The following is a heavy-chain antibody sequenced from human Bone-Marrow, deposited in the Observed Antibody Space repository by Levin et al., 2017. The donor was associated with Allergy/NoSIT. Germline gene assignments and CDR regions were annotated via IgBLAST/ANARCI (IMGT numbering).Heavy chain of an antibody. D-gene: IGHD2-2*01. CDR1: GFTFSSYA. V-gene: IGHV3-23*01. CDR3: AKKWADIVVVPAAMLLDIPTFWYFDL. J-gene: IGHJ2*01. Sequence: GGSLRLSCAASGFTFSSYAMSWVRQAPGKGLEWVSAISGSGGSTYYADSVKGRFTISRDNSKNTLYLQMNSLRAEDTAVYYCAKKWADIVVVPAAMLLDIPTFWYFDLWGRGTLVTVSS. CDR2: ISGSGGST.